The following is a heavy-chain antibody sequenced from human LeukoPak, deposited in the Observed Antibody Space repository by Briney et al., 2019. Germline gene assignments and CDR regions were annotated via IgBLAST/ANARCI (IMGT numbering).Heavy chain of an antibody. Sequence: GGSLRLSCAASGFPFSSYWMHWVRHAPGKGLVWVSRINIDGSNTNYADSVKGRFTISRDNAKNTLYLQMDSLRAEDTAVYYCARSLGGAYDYWGQGTLVTVSS. D-gene: IGHD1-26*01. V-gene: IGHV3-74*01. CDR3: ARSLGGAYDY. J-gene: IGHJ4*02. CDR1: GFPFSSYW. CDR2: INIDGSNT.